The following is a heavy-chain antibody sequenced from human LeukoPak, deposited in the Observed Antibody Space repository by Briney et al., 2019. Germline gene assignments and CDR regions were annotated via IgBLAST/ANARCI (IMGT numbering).Heavy chain of an antibody. Sequence: GGSLRLCCAASGFSFSSYWMSWVRQAPGKGLEWVANIQSDGSVQQYVDSVKGRLTISRDNAKNSLYLQMNSLRAEDTAVYYCARIPRGSGWSFLDFWGQGTLVTVTS. D-gene: IGHD6-19*01. CDR1: GFSFSSYW. V-gene: IGHV3-7*01. CDR3: ARIPRGSGWSFLDF. CDR2: IQSDGSVQ. J-gene: IGHJ4*02.